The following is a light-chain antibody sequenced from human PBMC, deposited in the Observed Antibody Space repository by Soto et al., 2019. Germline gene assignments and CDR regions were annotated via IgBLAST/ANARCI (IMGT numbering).Light chain of an antibody. CDR1: GSNVGNHY. CDR2: DDN. Sequence: QSVLTQPPSVSAAPGQKVTISCAGSGSNVGNHYVSWYQQLPGTAPKLLIYDDNKRPSEIPDRFSGSKSATSATLGITGLQTGDEADYYCGARDDGLSAYVFGPGTKVTVL. CDR3: GARDDGLSAYV. V-gene: IGLV1-51*01. J-gene: IGLJ1*01.